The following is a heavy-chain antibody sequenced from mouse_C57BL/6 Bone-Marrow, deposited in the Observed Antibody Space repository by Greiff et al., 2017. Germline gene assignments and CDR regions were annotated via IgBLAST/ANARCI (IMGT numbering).Heavy chain of an antibody. V-gene: IGHV2-9*01. CDR2: IWGGGST. D-gene: IGHD1-1*01. CDR1: GFSLTSYG. CDR3: AKHIYYYGSSYGYAMDY. Sequence: VQVVESGPGLVAPSQRLSITCTVSGFSLTSYGVAWVRQPPGKGLEWLGVIWGGGSTNYNSALMSRLSISKDNSKSQVFLKMNSLQTDDTAMYYCAKHIYYYGSSYGYAMDYWGQGTSVTVSS. J-gene: IGHJ4*01.